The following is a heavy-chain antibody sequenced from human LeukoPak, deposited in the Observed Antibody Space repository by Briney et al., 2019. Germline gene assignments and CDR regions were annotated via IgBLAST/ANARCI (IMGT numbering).Heavy chain of an antibody. Sequence: NPSETLSLTCTVSGGSISRSSYYWGWIRQPPGKGLEWIGSIYYSGSTYYNPSLKSRVTISVDTSKNQFSLKLSSVTAADTAVYYCARTPYSSGWYGYWGQGTLVTASS. D-gene: IGHD6-19*01. J-gene: IGHJ4*02. CDR1: GGSISRSSYY. V-gene: IGHV4-39*01. CDR3: ARTPYSSGWYGY. CDR2: IYYSGST.